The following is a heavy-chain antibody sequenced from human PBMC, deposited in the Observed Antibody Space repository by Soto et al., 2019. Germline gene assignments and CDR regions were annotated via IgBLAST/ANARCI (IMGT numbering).Heavy chain of an antibody. CDR2: ISGSGGST. J-gene: IGHJ4*02. D-gene: IGHD6-6*01. CDR3: AKDPQYSSSLQFDY. V-gene: IGHV3-23*01. Sequence: GGSLRLSCAASGFTFSSYGMHWVRQAPGKGLEWVSAISGSGGSTYYADSVKGRFTISRDNSKNTLYLQMNSLRAEDTAVYYCAKDPQYSSSLQFDYWGQGTLVTVSS. CDR1: GFTFSSYG.